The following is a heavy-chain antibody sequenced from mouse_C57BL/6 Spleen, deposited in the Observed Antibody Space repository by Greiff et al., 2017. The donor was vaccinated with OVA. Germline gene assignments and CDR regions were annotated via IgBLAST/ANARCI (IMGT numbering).Heavy chain of an antibody. D-gene: IGHD2-5*01. J-gene: IGHJ2*01. CDR2: ISGGGGNT. CDR3: ARHGVSNYYFDY. CDR1: GFTFSSYT. V-gene: IGHV5-9*01. Sequence: EVKLMESGGGLVKPGGSLKLSCAASGFTFSSYTMSWVRQTPEKRLEWVATISGGGGNTYYPDSVKGRFTISRDNAKNTLYLQMSSLRSEDTALYYCARHGVSNYYFDYWGQGTTLTVSS.